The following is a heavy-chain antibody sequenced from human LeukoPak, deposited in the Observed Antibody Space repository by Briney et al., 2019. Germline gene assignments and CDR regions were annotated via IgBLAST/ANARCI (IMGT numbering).Heavy chain of an antibody. CDR1: GFTFSTYA. J-gene: IGHJ4*02. V-gene: IGHV3-23*01. Sequence: GGSLRLSCAASGFTFSTYAMTWVRQAPGKGLEWVSAISGSGGSTYYADSVKGRFTISRDSSKNTLYLQLNSLRAEDTAVYYCAKDRRKASPGRYYFDYWGQGTLVTVSS. CDR3: AKDRRKASPGRYYFDY. CDR2: ISGSGGST. D-gene: IGHD1-14*01.